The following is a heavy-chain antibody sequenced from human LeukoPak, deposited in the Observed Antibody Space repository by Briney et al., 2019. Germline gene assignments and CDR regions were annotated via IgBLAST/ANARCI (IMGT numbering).Heavy chain of an antibody. CDR3: ARGVRLYSSGWYVGGN. J-gene: IGHJ4*02. D-gene: IGHD6-19*01. CDR2: ISTSSIYI. CDR1: GFTFSSYS. V-gene: IGHV3-21*01. Sequence: GGSLRISCAASGFTFSSYSMSWVRQAPGKGLYWVSSISTSSIYIYYADSVKGRFTISRDNAKNSLYLQMNSLRAEDTAVYYCARGVRLYSSGWYVGGNWGQGTLVTVSS.